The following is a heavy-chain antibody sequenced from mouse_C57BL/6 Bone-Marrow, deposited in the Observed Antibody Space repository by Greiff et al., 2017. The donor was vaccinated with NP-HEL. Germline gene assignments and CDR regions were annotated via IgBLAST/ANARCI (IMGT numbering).Heavy chain of an antibody. CDR2: IDPETGGT. J-gene: IGHJ3*01. CDR3: TRSWDGAY. Sequence: QVQLKESGAELVRPGASVTLSCKASGYTFTDYEMHWVKQTPVHGLEWIGAIDPETGGTAYNQKFKGKAILTADKSSSTAYMELRSLTSEDSAVYYCTRSWDGAYWGQGTLVTVSA. V-gene: IGHV1-15*01. D-gene: IGHD4-1*01. CDR1: GYTFTDYE.